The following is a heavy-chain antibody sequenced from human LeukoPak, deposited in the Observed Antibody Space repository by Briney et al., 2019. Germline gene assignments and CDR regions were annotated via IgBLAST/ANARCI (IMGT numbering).Heavy chain of an antibody. CDR3: AREFGGSGSYYNPDY. V-gene: IGHV3-33*01. CDR2: IWYDGSNK. Sequence: GGSLRLSCAASGFTFSSYGMHWVRQAPGKGLEWVAVIWYDGSNKNYADFVKGGFTISRDNSKNTLYLLMNSLRAEDTAVYYCAREFGGSGSYYNPDYWGQGTLVTVSS. CDR1: GFTFSSYG. D-gene: IGHD3-10*01. J-gene: IGHJ4*02.